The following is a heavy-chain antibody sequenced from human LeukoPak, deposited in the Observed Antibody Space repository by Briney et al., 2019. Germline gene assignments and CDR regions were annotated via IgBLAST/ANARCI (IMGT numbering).Heavy chain of an antibody. CDR2: IYYSGST. D-gene: IGHD3-22*01. V-gene: IGHV4-30-4*08. Sequence: SQTLSLTCSVSGGSTSSGDYYWSWIRQPPGKGLEWIGYIYYSGSTYYNPSLKSRVTISVETSKNQFSLRLSSVTAADTAVYYCARVYYDSSNYYYVLSWGQGTLVTVSS. CDR1: GGSTSSGDYY. J-gene: IGHJ4*02. CDR3: ARVYYDSSNYYYVLS.